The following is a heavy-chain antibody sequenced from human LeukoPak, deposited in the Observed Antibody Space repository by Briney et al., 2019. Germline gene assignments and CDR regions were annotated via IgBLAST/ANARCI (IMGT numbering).Heavy chain of an antibody. CDR3: ARDGANGNFDL. V-gene: IGHV3-66*01. CDR1: GFTFSSYE. Sequence: GGSLRLSCAASGFTFSSYEMNWVRQAPGKGLEWVSVIHPGGTIYYADSVKGTFTISRDNSKNTLYLEMNTLRVEDTAVYYCARDGANGNFDLWGQGTLVTASS. D-gene: IGHD1-1*01. CDR2: IHPGGTI. J-gene: IGHJ5*02.